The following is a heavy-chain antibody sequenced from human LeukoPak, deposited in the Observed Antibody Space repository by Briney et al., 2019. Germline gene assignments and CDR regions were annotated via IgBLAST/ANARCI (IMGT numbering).Heavy chain of an antibody. CDR3: ARGPDWLFTQSPDY. D-gene: IGHD3-9*01. CDR1: GFTFDDYA. Sequence: PGGSLRLSCAASGFTFDDYAMHWVRQAPGKGLEWVSGISWNSGSIGYADSVKGRFTISRDNAKNSLYLQMNSLRAEDTALYYCARGPDWLFTQSPDYWGQGTLVTVSS. V-gene: IGHV3-9*01. J-gene: IGHJ4*02. CDR2: ISWNSGSI.